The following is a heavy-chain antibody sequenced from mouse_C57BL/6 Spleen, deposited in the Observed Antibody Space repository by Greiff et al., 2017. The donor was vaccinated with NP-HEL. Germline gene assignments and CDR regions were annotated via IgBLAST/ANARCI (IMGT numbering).Heavy chain of an antibody. CDR1: GYAFSSSW. CDR3: ARRYGSSWYFDV. J-gene: IGHJ1*03. CDR2: IYPGDGDT. V-gene: IGHV1-82*01. Sequence: LVESGPELVKPGASVKISCKASGYAFSSSWMNWVKQRPGKGLEWIGRIYPGDGDTNYNGKFKGKATLTADKSSSTAYMQLSSLTSEDSAVYFCARRYGSSWYFDVWGTGTTVTVSS. D-gene: IGHD1-1*01.